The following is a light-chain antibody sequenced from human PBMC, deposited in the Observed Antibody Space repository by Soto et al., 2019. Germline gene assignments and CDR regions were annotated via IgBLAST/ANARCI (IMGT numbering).Light chain of an antibody. CDR3: QQRSNWPREIT. CDR2: DAS. V-gene: IGKV3-11*01. CDR1: QTVSSY. J-gene: IGKJ5*01. Sequence: TLSLSPGEIATLSCRASQTVSSYLAWYQQKPGQAPRLLIYDASNRATGIPARFSGSGSGTDFTLTISSLEPEDFAVYYCQQRSNWPREITFGQGTRLEI.